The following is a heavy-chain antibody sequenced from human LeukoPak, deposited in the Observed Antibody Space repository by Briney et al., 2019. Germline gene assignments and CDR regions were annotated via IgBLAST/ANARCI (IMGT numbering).Heavy chain of an antibody. D-gene: IGHD7-27*01. CDR2: ISWDGGSI. CDR3: AKDSTPWGAYFQH. J-gene: IGHJ1*01. V-gene: IGHV3-43*01. Sequence: GGSLRLSCAASGFTFDDYTMHWVRQAPGKGLEWVSLISWDGGSIYYADSVKGRFNISRDNRKNTLFLQMSSLRTEDTALYYCAKDSTPWGAYFQHWGQGTLVTVSS. CDR1: GFTFDDYT.